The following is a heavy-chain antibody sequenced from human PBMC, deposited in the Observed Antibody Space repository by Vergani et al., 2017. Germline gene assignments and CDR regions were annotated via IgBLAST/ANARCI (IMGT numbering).Heavy chain of an antibody. CDR1: GGSISSYY. CDR2: IYYSGST. J-gene: IGHJ6*03. CDR3: ARASGYYSTYYYYYYMDV. Sequence: QLQLQESGPGLVKPSETLSLTCTVSGGSISSYYWSWIRQPPGKGLEWIGYIYYSGSTNYNPSLKSRVTISVDTSKNQFSLKLSSVTAADTAVYYCARASGYYSTYYYYYYMDVWGKGP. D-gene: IGHD3-22*01. V-gene: IGHV4-59*01.